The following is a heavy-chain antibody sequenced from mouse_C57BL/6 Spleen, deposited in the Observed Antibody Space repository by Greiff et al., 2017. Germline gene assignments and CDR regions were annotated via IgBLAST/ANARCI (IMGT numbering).Heavy chain of an antibody. V-gene: IGHV1-7*01. Sequence: VQLQQSGAELAKPGASVKLSCKASGYTFTSYWMHWVKQRPGQGLEWIGYINPSSGYPKYNQKFKDKATLTADKSSSTAYMQLSSLTYEDSAVYYCARGYYGSSYENYFDYWGQGTTLTVSS. CDR2: INPSSGYP. J-gene: IGHJ2*01. D-gene: IGHD1-1*01. CDR1: GYTFTSYW. CDR3: ARGYYGSSYENYFDY.